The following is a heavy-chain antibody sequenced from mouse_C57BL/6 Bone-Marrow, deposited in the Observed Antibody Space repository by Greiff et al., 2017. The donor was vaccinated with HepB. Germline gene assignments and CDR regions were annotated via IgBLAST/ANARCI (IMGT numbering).Heavy chain of an antibody. CDR3: ARVRDGSSPWFAY. J-gene: IGHJ3*01. CDR1: GYTFTDYN. Sequence: VHVKQSGPELVKPGASVKIPCKASGYTFTDYNMDWVKQSHGKSLEWIGDINPNNGGTIYNQKFKGKATLTVDKSSSTAYMELRSLTSEDTAVYYCARVRDGSSPWFAYWGQGTLVTVSA. CDR2: INPNNGGT. V-gene: IGHV1-18*01. D-gene: IGHD1-1*01.